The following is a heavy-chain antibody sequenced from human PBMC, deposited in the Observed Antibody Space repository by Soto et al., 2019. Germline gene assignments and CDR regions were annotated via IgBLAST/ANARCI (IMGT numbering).Heavy chain of an antibody. D-gene: IGHD3-3*01. V-gene: IGHV1-18*04. Sequence: VASVKVSCKASGYTFTSYGISWVRQAPGQGLEWMGWISAYNGNTNYAQKLQGRVTMTTDTSTSTAYMELRSLRSDDTAVYYCARAYYDFWSGYYLAADYWGQGTLVTVSS. CDR1: GYTFTSYG. CDR2: ISAYNGNT. J-gene: IGHJ4*02. CDR3: ARAYYDFWSGYYLAADY.